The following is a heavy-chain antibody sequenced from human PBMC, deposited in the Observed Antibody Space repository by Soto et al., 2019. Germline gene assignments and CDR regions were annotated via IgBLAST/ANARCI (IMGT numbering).Heavy chain of an antibody. J-gene: IGHJ5*02. D-gene: IGHD3-3*02. Sequence: PSETLSLTCTVSGGSISSSSYYWGWIRQPPGKGLEWIGSIYYSGSTYYNPSLKSRVTISVDTSKNQFSLKLSSVTAADTAVYYGASPKIAFYNWFAPGGQETLVPVPS. CDR2: IYYSGST. CDR1: GGSISSSSYY. V-gene: IGHV4-39*01. CDR3: ASPKIAFYNWFAP.